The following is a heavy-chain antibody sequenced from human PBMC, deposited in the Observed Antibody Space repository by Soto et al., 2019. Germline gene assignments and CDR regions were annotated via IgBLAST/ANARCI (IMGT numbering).Heavy chain of an antibody. CDR3: ARDTAELYYTEPSGAFDV. D-gene: IGHD1-26*01. V-gene: IGHV1-69*06. Sequence: QEQLVQSGAEVKKPGSSVKVSCKASGDTFKSHGISWVRQAPGQGLEWLGTILPVFGTTNYPQRSRGKVTLSADKATTTAYMELNSLTSEDTAVYYCARDTAELYYTEPSGAFDVWGQGTLITVS. CDR1: GDTFKSHG. CDR2: ILPVFGTT. J-gene: IGHJ3*01.